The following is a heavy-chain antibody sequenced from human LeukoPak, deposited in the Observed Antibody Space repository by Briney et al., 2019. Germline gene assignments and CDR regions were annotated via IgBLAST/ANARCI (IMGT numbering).Heavy chain of an antibody. J-gene: IGHJ4*02. Sequence: GGSLRLSCAASGFTVSSNYMSWVRQAPGKGLEWVSVIYSGGTTYYADSVKGRFTISRDNSKNTLYLQMNSLRAEDTAVYYCARSSSWLDFAYWGQGTLVTVSS. CDR1: GFTVSSNY. D-gene: IGHD6-13*01. V-gene: IGHV3-53*01. CDR3: ARSSSWLDFAY. CDR2: IYSGGTT.